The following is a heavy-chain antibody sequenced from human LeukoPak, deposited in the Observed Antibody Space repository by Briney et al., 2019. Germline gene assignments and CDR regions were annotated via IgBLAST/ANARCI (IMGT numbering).Heavy chain of an antibody. CDR2: INWNGGST. CDR1: GFTCDDYG. Sequence: GGSLRLSCVASGFTCDDYGMSWVRQAPGKGLEWVSGINWNGGSTGYADSVKGRFTISRDNSKNTLYLQLNSLRAEDTAVYYCAKSNGYGLVDIWGQGTMVTVSS. D-gene: IGHD3-10*01. J-gene: IGHJ3*02. CDR3: AKSNGYGLVDI. V-gene: IGHV3-20*04.